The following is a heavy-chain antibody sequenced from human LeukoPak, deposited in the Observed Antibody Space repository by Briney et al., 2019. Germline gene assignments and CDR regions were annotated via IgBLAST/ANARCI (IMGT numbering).Heavy chain of an antibody. CDR3: ARGRYFDWFGYYYYYYMDV. CDR1: GYTFTGYY. V-gene: IGHV1-8*02. CDR2: MNPNSGNT. J-gene: IGHJ6*03. Sequence: ASVKVSCKASGYTFTGYYMHWVRQAPGQGLEWMGWMNPNSGNTGYAQKFQGRVTMTRNTSISTAYMELSSLRSEDTAVYYCARGRYFDWFGYYYYYYMDVWGKGTTVTISS. D-gene: IGHD3-9*01.